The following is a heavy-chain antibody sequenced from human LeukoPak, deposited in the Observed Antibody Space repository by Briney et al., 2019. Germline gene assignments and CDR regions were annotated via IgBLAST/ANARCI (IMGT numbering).Heavy chain of an antibody. J-gene: IGHJ3*02. CDR1: GFTVSSNY. CDR2: IYSGGST. V-gene: IGHV3-66*02. Sequence: GGSLRLSCAASGFTVSSNYMSWVRQAPGKGLEWVSVIYSGGSTYYADSVKGRFTISRDNSKNTLYLQMNSLRAEDTAAYYCAREGCSSTSCYDLVAFDIWGQGTMVTVSS. CDR3: AREGCSSTSCYDLVAFDI. D-gene: IGHD2-2*01.